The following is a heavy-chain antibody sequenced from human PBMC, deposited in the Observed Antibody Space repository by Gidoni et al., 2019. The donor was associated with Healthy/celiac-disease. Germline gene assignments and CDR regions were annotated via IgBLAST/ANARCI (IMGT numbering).Heavy chain of an antibody. J-gene: IGHJ6*02. CDR1: GFSLSTSGVG. CDR2: IYWDDDK. Sequence: QITLKGSGPTLVKPTQTLTLTCTFSGFSLSTSGVGVGWIRQHPGKALEWLALIYWDDDKRYSPSLKSRLTITKDTSKNQVVLTMTNMDPVDTATYYCAHVLRYFDWLSYGMDVWGQGTTVTVSS. D-gene: IGHD3-9*01. V-gene: IGHV2-5*02. CDR3: AHVLRYFDWLSYGMDV.